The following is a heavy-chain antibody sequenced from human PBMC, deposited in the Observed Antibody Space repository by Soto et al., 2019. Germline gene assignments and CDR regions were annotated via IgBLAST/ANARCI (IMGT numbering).Heavy chain of an antibody. D-gene: IGHD2-15*01. Sequence: SETLSLTCAVYGGSFSGYYWSWIRQPPGKGLEWIGEINHSGSTNYNPSLKSRVTISVDTSKNQFSLKLSSVTAADTAVYYCARELGYCSGGSCSIYYYYGMDVWGQGTTVTVSS. V-gene: IGHV4-34*01. CDR3: ARELGYCSGGSCSIYYYYGMDV. CDR2: INHSGST. J-gene: IGHJ6*02. CDR1: GGSFSGYY.